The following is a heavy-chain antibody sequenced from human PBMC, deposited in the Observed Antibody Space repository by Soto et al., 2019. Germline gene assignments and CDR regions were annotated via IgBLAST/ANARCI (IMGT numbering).Heavy chain of an antibody. J-gene: IGHJ4*02. CDR2: IYHSGST. V-gene: IGHV4-59*01. CDR1: GGSISGYY. D-gene: IGHD3-10*01. Sequence: SETLSLTCTVSGGSISGYYWSWIREPPGKGLEWSGYIYHSGSTNYNPSLKSRVTISVDTSQNQFSLKLSSVTAADTAVYYCVRDWSGSFLVDSWGQGTLVTVSS. CDR3: VRDWSGSFLVDS.